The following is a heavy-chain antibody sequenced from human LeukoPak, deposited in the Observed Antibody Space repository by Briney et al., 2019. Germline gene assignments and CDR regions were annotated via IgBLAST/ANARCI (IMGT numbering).Heavy chain of an antibody. CDR1: GFTFSSYG. Sequence: GGSLRLSCAASGFTFSSYGMHWVRQAPGKGLEWVSSISSSSSYIYYADSVKGRFTISRDNAKNSLYLQMNSLRAEDTAVYYCASGDSDYYYGMDVWGQGTTVTVSS. J-gene: IGHJ6*02. D-gene: IGHD2-21*02. CDR2: ISSSSSYI. CDR3: ASGDSDYYYGMDV. V-gene: IGHV3-21*01.